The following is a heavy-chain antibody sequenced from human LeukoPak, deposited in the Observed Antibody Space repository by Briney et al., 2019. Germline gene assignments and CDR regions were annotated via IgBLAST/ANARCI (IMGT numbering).Heavy chain of an antibody. CDR2: IWYDGSNE. J-gene: IGHJ4*02. CDR1: GFTFSSYG. Sequence: PGGSLRLSCAASGFTFSSYGMYWVRQAPGKGLEWVAVIWYDGSNEYCADSVKGRFTISRDNSKNTLYLQMNSLRAEDTAVYYCARDHAWGRAYFDYWGQGTLVTVSS. CDR3: ARDHAWGRAYFDY. V-gene: IGHV3-33*01. D-gene: IGHD7-27*01.